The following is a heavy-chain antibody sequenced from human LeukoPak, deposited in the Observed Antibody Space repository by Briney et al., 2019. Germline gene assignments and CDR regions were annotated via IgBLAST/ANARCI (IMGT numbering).Heavy chain of an antibody. Sequence: GASVKVSCKAAGYIFTGYYMHWWRQAPGQGLEGRGWINPSNGDTMYAKNFQGSVTMTRDTSISTADMELRSLRSNDTAVYYCAIGPDYGSGAWGQGTLVTVSS. V-gene: IGHV1-2*02. CDR2: INPSNGDT. D-gene: IGHD3-10*01. CDR3: AIGPDYGSGA. J-gene: IGHJ5*02. CDR1: GYIFTGYY.